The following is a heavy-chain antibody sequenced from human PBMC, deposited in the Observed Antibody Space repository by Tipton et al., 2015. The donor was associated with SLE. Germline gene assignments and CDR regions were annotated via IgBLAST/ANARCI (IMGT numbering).Heavy chain of an antibody. V-gene: IGHV4-39*07. CDR3: ARTPTTGFFDY. Sequence: TVSLTCTVSGGSISSSSYYWGWIRQPPGKGLEWIGEINHSGSTNYNPPLKSRVTISVDTSKNQFSLKLSSVTAADTAVYYCARTPTTGFFDYWGQGTLVTVSS. D-gene: IGHD3-9*01. CDR1: GGSISSSSYY. CDR2: INHSGST. J-gene: IGHJ4*02.